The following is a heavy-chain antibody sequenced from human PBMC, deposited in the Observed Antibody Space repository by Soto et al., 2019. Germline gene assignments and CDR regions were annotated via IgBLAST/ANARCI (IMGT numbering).Heavy chain of an antibody. CDR3: ATSNYGERD. D-gene: IGHD3-10*01. CDR1: GFTLSEYG. Sequence: ELQVLESGGGLVQPGGSLRLTCAASGFTLSEYGTSWVRQAPGKGLEWVSFVSGSGDSTYYTDSVKGRFTISRDSSKNTVCLQMNSLRAEDTAVYYCATSNYGERDWGQGTLVIVSS. CDR2: VSGSGDST. V-gene: IGHV3-23*01. J-gene: IGHJ4*02.